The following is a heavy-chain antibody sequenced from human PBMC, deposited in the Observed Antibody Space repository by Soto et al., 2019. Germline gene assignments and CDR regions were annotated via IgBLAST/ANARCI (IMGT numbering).Heavy chain of an antibody. CDR2: ISYDGSNK. V-gene: IGHV3-30-3*01. CDR1: GFTFSSYA. J-gene: IGHJ4*02. CDR3: ARDSSDRLDY. Sequence: GGSLRLSCAASGFTFSSYAMHWVRQAPGKGLEWVAVISYDGSNKYYADSVKGRFTISRDNSKNTLYLQMNSLRAEDTAVYYCARDSSDRLDYWGQGTLVTVSS.